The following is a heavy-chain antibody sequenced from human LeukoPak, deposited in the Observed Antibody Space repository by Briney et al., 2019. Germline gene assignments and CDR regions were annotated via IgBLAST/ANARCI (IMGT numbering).Heavy chain of an antibody. Sequence: PSETLSLTCAVYGGAFSGYYWSWIRQPPGKGLDWIGEINHSGSTNYNPSLKSRVTISVDRSKNQFSLKLSSVTAADTAVYYCARAGDSDTYYCPFQHWGQGTLVTVSS. V-gene: IGHV4-34*01. CDR2: INHSGST. D-gene: IGHD3-10*01. J-gene: IGHJ1*01. CDR1: GGAFSGYY. CDR3: ARAGDSDTYYCPFQH.